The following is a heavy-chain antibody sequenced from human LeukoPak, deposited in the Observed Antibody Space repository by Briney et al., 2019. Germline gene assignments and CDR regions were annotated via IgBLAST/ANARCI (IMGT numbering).Heavy chain of an antibody. D-gene: IGHD5-18*01. CDR2: INHSGST. J-gene: IGHJ4*02. V-gene: IGHV4-34*01. CDR3: ARDTYGFFDL. CDR1: GGSFSGYY. Sequence: SETLSLTCAVYGGSFSGYYWSWIRQPPGKGLEWIGEINHSGSTNYNPSLKSRVTISVDTSKNQFSLKLSSVTAADTAVYYCARDTYGFFDLWGQGILVTVSS.